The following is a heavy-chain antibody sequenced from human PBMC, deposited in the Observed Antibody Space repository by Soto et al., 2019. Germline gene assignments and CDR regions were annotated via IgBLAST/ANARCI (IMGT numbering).Heavy chain of an antibody. CDR3: ARATLRYSGEKRYYGMDV. CDR1: GYTFTSYD. D-gene: IGHD3-10*01. V-gene: IGHV1-8*01. J-gene: IGHJ6*02. Sequence: GASVKVSCKASGYTFTSYDINWVRQATGQGLEWMGWMNPNSGNTGYAQKFQGRVTMTRNTSISTAYMELSSLRSEDTAVYYWARATLRYSGEKRYYGMDVSGQRTTVTVSS. CDR2: MNPNSGNT.